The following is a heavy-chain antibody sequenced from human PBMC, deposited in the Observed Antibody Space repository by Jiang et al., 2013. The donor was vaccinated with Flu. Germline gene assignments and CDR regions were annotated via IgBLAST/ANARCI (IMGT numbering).Heavy chain of an antibody. D-gene: IGHD6-6*01. CDR2: ISYDGSNK. CDR3: ARDRVPRAHDAFDI. J-gene: IGHJ3*02. V-gene: IGHV3-30*01. CDR1: GFTFSSYA. Sequence: QLVESGGGVVQPGRSLRLSCAASGFTFSSYAMHWVRQAPGKGLEWVAVISYDGSNKYYADSVKGRFTISRDNSKNTLYLQMNSLRAEDTAVYYCARDRVPRAHDAFDIWGQGTMVTVSS.